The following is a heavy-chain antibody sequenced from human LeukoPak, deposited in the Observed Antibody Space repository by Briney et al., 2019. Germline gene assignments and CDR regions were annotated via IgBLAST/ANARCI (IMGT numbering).Heavy chain of an antibody. CDR3: ATAAYYYDSSGYSPSFDY. CDR1: GGSISSYY. Sequence: SETLSLTCTVSGGSISSYYWSWIRQPAGKGLEWIGRFYTSGSTKYNPSLKSRVTMSEDTSKNQFSLKLSSVTAADTAVYYCATAAYYYDSSGYSPSFDYWAREPWSPSPQ. V-gene: IGHV4-4*07. CDR2: FYTSGST. J-gene: IGHJ4*02. D-gene: IGHD3-22*01.